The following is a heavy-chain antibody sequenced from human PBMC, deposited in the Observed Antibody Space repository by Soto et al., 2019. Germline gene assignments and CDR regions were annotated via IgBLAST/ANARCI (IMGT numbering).Heavy chain of an antibody. CDR2: ISNDGSET. CDR3: VRYRPHNWFDP. J-gene: IGHJ5*02. CDR1: GFTFNSHW. Sequence: EVQVVESGGGSVQPGGSLRLSCAASGFTFNSHWMHWVRQVPGNGPVWVARISNDGSETIYADSVEGRFTISRDNAKNTVYLEMNSLRVEDTAVYYCVRYRPHNWFDPWGQGTLVTVSS. D-gene: IGHD3-16*02. V-gene: IGHV3-74*01.